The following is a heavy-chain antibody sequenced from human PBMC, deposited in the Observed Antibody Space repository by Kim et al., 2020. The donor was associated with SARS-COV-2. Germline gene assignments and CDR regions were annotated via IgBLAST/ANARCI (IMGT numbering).Heavy chain of an antibody. D-gene: IGHD5-12*01. J-gene: IGHJ1*01. CDR3: AKERGYSAIPLNSVYFQY. V-gene: IGHV3-23*01. Sequence: GGSLRLSCAASGFTFNNYAMSWVRQAPGKGLEWVSGISGSGGNIYYADSVKGRFNISRDNSKNTLYLQLNSLRAEETAVHYCAKERGYSAIPLNSVYFQYWGQGTLVTIST. CDR1: GFTFNNYA. CDR2: ISGSGGNI.